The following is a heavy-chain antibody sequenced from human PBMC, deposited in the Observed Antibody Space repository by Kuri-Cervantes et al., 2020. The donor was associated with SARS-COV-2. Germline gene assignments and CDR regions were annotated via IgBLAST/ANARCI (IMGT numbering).Heavy chain of an antibody. D-gene: IGHD3-3*01. CDR2: INHSGST. CDR3: ARGYDFWSGYYTAGI. Sequence: ESLKISCTVSGGSVSIGSYYWSWIRQPPGKGLEWIGEINHSGSTNYNPSLKGRFTISVDTSKNQFSLKLSSVTAADTAVYHFARGYDFWSGYYTAGIWGQGTLVTVSS. J-gene: IGHJ4*02. V-gene: IGHV4-61*01. CDR1: GGSVSIGSYY.